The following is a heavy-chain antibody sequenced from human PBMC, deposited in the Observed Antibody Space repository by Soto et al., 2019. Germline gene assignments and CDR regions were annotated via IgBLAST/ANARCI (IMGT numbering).Heavy chain of an antibody. D-gene: IGHD2-2*02. CDR3: ARGPAKIPDYYYYDGMDV. J-gene: IGHJ6*02. CDR2: INAGNGNT. Sequence: ASVKVSCKASGYTFTSYAMHWVRQAPGQRLEWMGWINAGNGNTNYAQKLQGRVTMTTDTSTSTAYMELRSLRSDDTAVYYCARGPAKIPDYYYYDGMDVWGQGTTVTVSS. CDR1: GYTFTSYA. V-gene: IGHV1-3*01.